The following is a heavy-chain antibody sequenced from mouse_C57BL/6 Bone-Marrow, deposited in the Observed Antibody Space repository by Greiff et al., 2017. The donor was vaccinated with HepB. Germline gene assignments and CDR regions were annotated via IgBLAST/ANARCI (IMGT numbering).Heavy chain of an antibody. Sequence: QVQLQQPGAELVRPGSSVKLSCKASGYTFTSYWMHWVKRRPIQGLEWIGNIDPSDSETHYNQKFKDKATLTVDKSSSTAYMQLSSLTSEDSAVYYCAFYYYGSSSAWFAYWGQGTLVTVSA. J-gene: IGHJ3*01. V-gene: IGHV1-52*01. D-gene: IGHD1-1*01. CDR1: GYTFTSYW. CDR3: AFYYYGSSSAWFAY. CDR2: IDPSDSET.